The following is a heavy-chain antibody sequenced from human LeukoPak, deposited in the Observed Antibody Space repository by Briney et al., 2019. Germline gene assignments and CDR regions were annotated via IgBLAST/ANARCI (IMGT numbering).Heavy chain of an antibody. J-gene: IGHJ3*02. CDR3: AKDRGVFTMIVVASDAFDI. CDR2: ISSSSYI. V-gene: IGHV3-21*01. D-gene: IGHD3-22*01. CDR1: GFTFSSYS. Sequence: GGSLRLSCAASGFTFSSYSMNWVRQAPGKGLEWVSSISSSSYIYYADSVKGRFTISRDNAKNSLYLQMNSLSAEDTAVYYCAKDRGVFTMIVVASDAFDIWGQGTMVTVSS.